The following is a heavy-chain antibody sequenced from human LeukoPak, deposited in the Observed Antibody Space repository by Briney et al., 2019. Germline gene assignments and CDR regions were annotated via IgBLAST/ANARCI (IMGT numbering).Heavy chain of an antibody. Sequence: ASLKDSSEPSLDTSSTYYIHSGRQAPGQGLGWRGIINHSGSSTSYVQTVQGRVTMTRDMSTSTVYLELSSLRSEDTAVYYCAREGIVGATAHFDYWGQGTLVTVSS. J-gene: IGHJ4*02. D-gene: IGHD1-26*01. V-gene: IGHV1-46*01. CDR3: AREGIVGATAHFDY. CDR1: LDTSSTYY. CDR2: INHSGSST.